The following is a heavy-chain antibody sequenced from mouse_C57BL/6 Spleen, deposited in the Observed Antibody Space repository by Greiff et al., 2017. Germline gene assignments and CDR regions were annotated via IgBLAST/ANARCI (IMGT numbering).Heavy chain of an antibody. D-gene: IGHD1-1*01. V-gene: IGHV3-1*01. CDR1: GYSITSGYD. CDR2: ISYSGST. CDR3: AREDYGSSYTWFAY. Sequence: EVQLQQSGPGMVKPSQSLSLTCTVTGYSITSGYDWHWIRHFPGNKLEWMGYISYSGSTNYNPSLKSRISITHDTSKNHFFLKLNSVTTEDTATYYCAREDYGSSYTWFAYWGQGTLVTVSA. J-gene: IGHJ3*01.